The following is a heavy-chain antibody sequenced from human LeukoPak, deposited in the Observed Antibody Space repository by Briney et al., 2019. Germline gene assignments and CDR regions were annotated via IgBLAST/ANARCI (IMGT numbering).Heavy chain of an antibody. CDR2: IRYDGSNK. CDR3: ANGGSGCSYHPNLDH. J-gene: IGHJ4*02. CDR1: GFTFSSYG. Sequence: GGSLRLSCAASGFTFSSYGMHCVRQAPGKGLEWVAFIRYDGSNKYYADSVKGRFTISRDNSKNTLYLQMNSLRAEDTAVYYCANGGSGCSYHPNLDHGGEGTLVTVSS. D-gene: IGHD3-10*01. V-gene: IGHV3-30*02.